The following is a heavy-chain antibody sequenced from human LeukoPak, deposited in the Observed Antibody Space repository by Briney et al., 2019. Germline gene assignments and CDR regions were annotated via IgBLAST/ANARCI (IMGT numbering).Heavy chain of an antibody. CDR3: TTPTDLAY. CDR2: IKGKPDGATI. Sequence: GGSLRLSCAAAGFNFTNAWVSWVRQAPGKGLEWVGRIKGKPDGATIAYAAPVKGRFTISRDDSRSSLYLQMNSLKTEDTAVYYCTTPTDLAYWGQGALVTVSS. CDR1: GFNFTNAW. J-gene: IGHJ4*02. V-gene: IGHV3-15*01.